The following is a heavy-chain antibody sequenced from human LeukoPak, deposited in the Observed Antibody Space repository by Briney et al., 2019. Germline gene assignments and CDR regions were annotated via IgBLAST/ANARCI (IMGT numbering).Heavy chain of an antibody. CDR3: ARDGVVRPPDCSSTSCPYNYYYYGMDV. D-gene: IGHD2-2*01. CDR2: IIPILGAA. V-gene: IGHV1-69*08. J-gene: IGHJ6*02. Sequence: VSSVKISCNGSGGTFSSYTISWGRQAPGQGLEWMGSIIPILGAANYAHKVQGRVTITADKSTSTDYMELSSLRSEDTAVYYCARDGVVRPPDCSSTSCPYNYYYYGMDVWGQGTTVTVSS. CDR1: GGTFSSYT.